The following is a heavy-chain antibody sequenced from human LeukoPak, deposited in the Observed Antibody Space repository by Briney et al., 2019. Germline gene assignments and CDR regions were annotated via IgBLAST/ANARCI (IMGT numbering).Heavy chain of an antibody. CDR3: ARAPSEVGGYYPEYFRH. J-gene: IGHJ1*01. CDR2: IKSDGKT. Sequence: GGSLRLSCEASGFTFSRYWMHWVRQAPGKGLAWVSRIKSDGKTNYADSVKGRFTISRDNAKNTVSLQMDSLRAEDTGVYYCARAPSEVGGYYPEYFRHWGQGTLVTV. V-gene: IGHV3-74*01. D-gene: IGHD3-22*01. CDR1: GFTFSRYW.